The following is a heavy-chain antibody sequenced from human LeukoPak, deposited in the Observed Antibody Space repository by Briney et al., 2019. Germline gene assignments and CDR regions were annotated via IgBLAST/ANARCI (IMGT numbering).Heavy chain of an antibody. J-gene: IGHJ4*02. CDR2: INPSGGST. Sequence: GASVTVSCKASGYTFSSYYMHWVRQAPGQGLEWMGIINPSGGSTSYTQKFQGRVTMTRDTSTSTVYMELSSLRSEDTAVYYCARAPHDDSSGLLTFFDYWGQGTLVTVSS. V-gene: IGHV1-46*01. CDR3: ARAPHDDSSGLLTFFDY. D-gene: IGHD3-22*01. CDR1: GYTFSSYY.